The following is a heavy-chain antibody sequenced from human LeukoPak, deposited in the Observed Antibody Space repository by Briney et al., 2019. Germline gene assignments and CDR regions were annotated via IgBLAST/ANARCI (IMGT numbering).Heavy chain of an antibody. CDR1: GFPFRRHG. D-gene: IGHD2-21*01. CDR3: AKDSAYIQFDG. Sequence: GGPLTLSCIASGFPFRRHGMTWVRQPPGKGLEWVSDLNPSGDKTYYVDSVKGRFTISRDNSKDTVYLQMNSLGIEDTAVYFCAKDSAYIQFDGWGQGTLVTVSS. J-gene: IGHJ4*02. V-gene: IGHV3-23*01. CDR2: LNPSGDKT.